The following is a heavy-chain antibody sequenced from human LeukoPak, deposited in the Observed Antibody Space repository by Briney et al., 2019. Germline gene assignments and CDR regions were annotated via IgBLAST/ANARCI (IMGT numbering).Heavy chain of an antibody. Sequence: ASVKVSCKASGYTFTTYAMNWVRQAPGQGLEWMGWTNTSNGNPTYAQGFTGRFVFSLDTSVSTAYLQISDLKAEDTAVYYCVSKYFDFWGQGTLVTVSS. CDR2: TNTSNGNP. V-gene: IGHV7-4-1*02. CDR3: VSKYFDF. J-gene: IGHJ4*02. CDR1: GYTFTTYA.